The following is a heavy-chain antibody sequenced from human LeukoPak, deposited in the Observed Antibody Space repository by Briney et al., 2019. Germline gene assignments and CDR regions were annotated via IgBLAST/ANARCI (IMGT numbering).Heavy chain of an antibody. CDR1: GFTLSVYY. V-gene: IGHV3-11*01. D-gene: IGHD2-2*01. CDR3: ARQVPSANGWFDP. CDR2: IGTSSSTM. Sequence: GGSLRLSCAASGFTLSVYYLGWIRQAPGKGLEWVSYIGTSSSTMKYADSVKGRFTLFRDNAKNSLYLQMLSLGADGTAVYYCARQVPSANGWFDPWGQGTLVTVSS. J-gene: IGHJ5*02.